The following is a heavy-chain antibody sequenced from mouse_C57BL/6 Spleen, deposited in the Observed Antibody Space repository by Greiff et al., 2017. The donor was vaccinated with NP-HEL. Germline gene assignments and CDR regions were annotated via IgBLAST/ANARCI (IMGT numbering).Heavy chain of an antibody. CDR2: ISSGSSTI. V-gene: IGHV5-17*01. D-gene: IGHD2-5*01. CDR3: AKSFYSNYLGYYFDY. CDR1: GFTFSDYG. J-gene: IGHJ2*01. Sequence: EVHLVESGGGLVKPGGSLKLSCAASGFTFSDYGMHWVRQAPEKGLEWVAYISSGSSTIYYADTVKGRFTISRDNAKNTLFLQMTSLRSEDTAMYYCAKSFYSNYLGYYFDYWGQGTTLTVSS.